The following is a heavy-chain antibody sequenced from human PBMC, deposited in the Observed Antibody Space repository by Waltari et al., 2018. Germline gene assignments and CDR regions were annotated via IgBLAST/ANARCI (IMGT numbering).Heavy chain of an antibody. CDR2: INAGKGNT. V-gene: IGHV1-3*01. CDR1: GYTFTSYA. CDR3: ARTLGSSSTFDI. Sequence: QVQLVQSGAEVKKPGASVKVSCKASGYTFTSYAMHWVRQAPGQRLEWMGWINAGKGNTKYSQKFQGRVTITRDTSASTAYMELSSLRSEDTAVYYCARTLGSSSTFDIWGQGTMVTVSS. D-gene: IGHD6-6*01. J-gene: IGHJ3*02.